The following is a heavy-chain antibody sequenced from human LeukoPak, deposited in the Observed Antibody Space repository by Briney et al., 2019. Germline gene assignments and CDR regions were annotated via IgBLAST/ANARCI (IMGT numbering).Heavy chain of an antibody. CDR1: EFIVSSKY. V-gene: IGHV3-66*01. CDR2: IFSGDST. CDR3: AKAIRAYSSDTSYSVFDI. D-gene: IGHD6-25*01. J-gene: IGHJ3*02. Sequence: GGSLRLSCAASEFIVSSKYMSWVRQAPGKGLEWVSIIFSGDSTYYADSVKGRFTISRDNSKNTVYLQMNSLRAEDTAVYYCAKAIRAYSSDTSYSVFDIWGQGTMVTVSS.